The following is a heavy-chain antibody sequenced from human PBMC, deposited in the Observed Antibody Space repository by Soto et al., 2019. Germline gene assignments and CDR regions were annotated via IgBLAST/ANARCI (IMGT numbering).Heavy chain of an antibody. D-gene: IGHD4-17*01. Sequence: SGPTLVNPTETLTLTCTVSGFSLSNARMGVSWIRQPPGKALEWLAHIFSNDEKSYSTSLKSRLTISKDTSKSQVVLTMTNMDPVDTDTYYCVHRQGYGLMDPWCQGSQVTRLL. CDR2: IFSNDEK. CDR3: VHRQGYGLMDP. J-gene: IGHJ5*02. V-gene: IGHV2-26*01. CDR1: GFSLSNARMG.